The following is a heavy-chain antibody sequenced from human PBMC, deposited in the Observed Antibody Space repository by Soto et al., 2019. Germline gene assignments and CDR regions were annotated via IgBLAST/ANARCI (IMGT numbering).Heavy chain of an antibody. CDR1: GFTFSSYA. CDR2: ISGSGGST. CDR3: LSRGWYSGDALDI. J-gene: IGHJ3*02. Sequence: EVQLLESGGGLVQPGGSLRLSCAASGFTFSSYAMSWVRQAPGKGLEWVSAISGSGGSTYYADSVKGRFTISRDNSKNTLYLQMNSLRAEETAVYYFLSRGWYSGDALDIWGQGTMVTVSS. D-gene: IGHD6-19*01. V-gene: IGHV3-23*01.